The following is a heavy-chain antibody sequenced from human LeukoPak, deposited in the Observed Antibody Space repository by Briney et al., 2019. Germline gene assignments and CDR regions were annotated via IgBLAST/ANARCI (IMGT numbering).Heavy chain of an antibody. CDR1: EFSVGSNY. Sequence: GGSLRLSCAASEFSVGSNYMTWVRQAPGKGLEWVSGIGGSGGNKKYADSVKGRFTISRDNSKNTLYLQMNSLRAEDTAVYYCAKNPYTYGSYYFDYWGQGTLVTVSS. J-gene: IGHJ4*02. D-gene: IGHD5-18*01. V-gene: IGHV3-23*01. CDR2: IGGSGGNK. CDR3: AKNPYTYGSYYFDY.